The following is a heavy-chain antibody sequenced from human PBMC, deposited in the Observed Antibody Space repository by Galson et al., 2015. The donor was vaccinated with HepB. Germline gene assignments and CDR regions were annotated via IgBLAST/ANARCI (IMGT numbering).Heavy chain of an antibody. Sequence: LRLSCAASGFTFSSYGMHWVRQAPGKGLEWVAFISNDGSNKYYGDSVKGRFTISRDNSKNTLQMNSLRTEDSAVYYCAKEAGGSGWFYFDYWGQGALVSVSS. CDR3: AKEAGGSGWFYFDY. J-gene: IGHJ4*02. CDR1: GFTFSSYG. CDR2: ISNDGSNK. V-gene: IGHV3-30*18. D-gene: IGHD6-19*01.